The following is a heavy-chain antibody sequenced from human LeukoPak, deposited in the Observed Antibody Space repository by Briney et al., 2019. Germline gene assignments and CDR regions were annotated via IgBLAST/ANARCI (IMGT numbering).Heavy chain of an antibody. V-gene: IGHV1-69*05. CDR1: GGTFSSYA. CDR3: ARAPHYYDSSSPFQH. CDR2: IIPIFGTA. J-gene: IGHJ1*01. Sequence: SVKVSCKASGGTFSSYAISWVRQAPGQGLEWMGGIIPIFGTANYAQKFQGRVTITTDESTSTASMELSSLRSEDTAVYYCARAPHYYDSSSPFQHWGQGTLVTVSS. D-gene: IGHD3-22*01.